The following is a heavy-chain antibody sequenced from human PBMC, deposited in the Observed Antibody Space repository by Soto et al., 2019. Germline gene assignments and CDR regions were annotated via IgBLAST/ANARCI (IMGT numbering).Heavy chain of an antibody. CDR1: GFTFSDYY. Sequence: GGSLRLSCTASGFTFSDYYMTWIRQAPGKGLESVSYISSSGTRMYYADSVKDRFTISRDNAKNSLYLQLNSLRAEDTAVYYCAREYYDVLTDYYRYYYIDVWGKGITVTVSS. V-gene: IGHV3-11*01. D-gene: IGHD3-9*01. J-gene: IGHJ6*03. CDR2: ISSSGTRM. CDR3: AREYYDVLTDYYRYYYIDV.